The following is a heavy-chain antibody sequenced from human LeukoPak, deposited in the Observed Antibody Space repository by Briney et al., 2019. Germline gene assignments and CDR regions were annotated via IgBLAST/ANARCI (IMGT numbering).Heavy chain of an antibody. CDR1: GINFTSHA. Sequence: GGSLTPACAASGINFTSHAMSWVRQAPGKGLEWVSLISGSGGHTFYGDSVKGRSTISRDNSKDTFYLQMNSLRAEDTAVYYCAKGGAATMRDGYNYYYYYMEVWGRGSTVSVSS. J-gene: IGHJ6*03. D-gene: IGHD5-24*01. CDR2: ISGSGGHT. V-gene: IGHV3-23*01. CDR3: AKGGAATMRDGYNYYYYYMEV.